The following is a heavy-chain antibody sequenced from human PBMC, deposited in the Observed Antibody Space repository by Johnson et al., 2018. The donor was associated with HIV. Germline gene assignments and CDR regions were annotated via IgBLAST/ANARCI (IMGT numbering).Heavy chain of an antibody. J-gene: IGHJ3*02. Sequence: QVQLVESGGGLVQPGRSLRLSCAASGFTFSSYGMHWVRQAPGKGLEWVAVIWYDGSNKYYADSVKGRFTISRDNSKNTLYLQMNSLRAEDTAVYYCAKDRYSYGSGAGIDAFDIWGQGTVVTVSS. V-gene: IGHV3-33*06. CDR3: AKDRYSYGSGAGIDAFDI. CDR1: GFTFSSYG. D-gene: IGHD3-10*01. CDR2: IWYDGSNK.